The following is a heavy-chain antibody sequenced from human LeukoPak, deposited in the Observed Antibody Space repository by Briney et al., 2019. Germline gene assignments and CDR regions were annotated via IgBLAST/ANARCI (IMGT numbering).Heavy chain of an antibody. CDR3: ARGHREDYYDSSGYYFWFDP. V-gene: IGHV4-59*01. J-gene: IGHJ5*02. CDR1: GGSISSYY. D-gene: IGHD3-22*01. Sequence: SETLSLTCTVSGGSISSYYWSWIRQPPGKGLEWIGYIYYSGSTNYNPSLKSRVTISVDTSKNQFSLKLSSVTAADTDVYYCARGHREDYYDSSGYYFWFDPWGQGTLVTVSS. CDR2: IYYSGST.